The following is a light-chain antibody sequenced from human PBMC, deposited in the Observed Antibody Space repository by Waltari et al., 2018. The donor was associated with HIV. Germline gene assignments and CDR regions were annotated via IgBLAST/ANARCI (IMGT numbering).Light chain of an antibody. J-gene: IGLJ3*02. Sequence: QSALTQPASESGSPGQSITMSCTGTSSDVRDNNYVSWYQQHPGKAPKLIIYEVTYRPSGVSDRFSGSKSGDTASLTISGLQAEDEADYYCSSYTNITTRLFGGGTRLTVL. CDR2: EVT. CDR1: SSDVRDNNY. V-gene: IGLV2-14*01. CDR3: SSYTNITTRL.